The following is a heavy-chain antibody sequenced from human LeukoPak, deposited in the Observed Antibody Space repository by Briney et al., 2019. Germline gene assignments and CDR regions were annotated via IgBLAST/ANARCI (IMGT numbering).Heavy chain of an antibody. V-gene: IGHV1-69*13. CDR3: ARDGAVSAERTFDY. J-gene: IGHJ4*02. CDR1: GGTFSSYA. Sequence: ASVKVSCKASGGTFSSYAISWVRQAPGQGLEWMGGIIPIFGTAKYAQKFQGRVTITADESTSTAYMELSSLRSEDTAVYYCARDGAVSAERTFDYWGQGTLVTVSS. D-gene: IGHD1-1*01. CDR2: IIPIFGTA.